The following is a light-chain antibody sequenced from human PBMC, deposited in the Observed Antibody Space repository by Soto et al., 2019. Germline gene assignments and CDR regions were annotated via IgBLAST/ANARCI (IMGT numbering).Light chain of an antibody. CDR3: QQSYSTPKYT. J-gene: IGKJ2*01. CDR1: QSISSH. Sequence: DIQMTQAPSSLSASVGDRVTITCRASQSISSHLNWYQQKPGKAPKLLIYAASSLQSGVPSRFSGSVSGTDFTLTISILQPVDFATYYCQQSYSTPKYTFGQGTKLEIK. V-gene: IGKV1-39*01. CDR2: AAS.